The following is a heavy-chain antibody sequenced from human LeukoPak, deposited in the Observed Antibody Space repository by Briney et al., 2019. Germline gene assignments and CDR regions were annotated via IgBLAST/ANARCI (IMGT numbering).Heavy chain of an antibody. D-gene: IGHD3-22*01. CDR3: ASRSGYINWFDP. V-gene: IGHV4-61*02. J-gene: IGHJ5*02. CDR2: IYTSGST. Sequence: PSQTLSLTCTVSGGSISSGTYYWSWIRQPAGKGLEWIGRIYTSGSTNYNPSLKSRVTISIDTSKNQFSLKLSSVTAADTAVYYCASRSGYINWFDPWGQGTLVTVSS. CDR1: GGSISSGTYY.